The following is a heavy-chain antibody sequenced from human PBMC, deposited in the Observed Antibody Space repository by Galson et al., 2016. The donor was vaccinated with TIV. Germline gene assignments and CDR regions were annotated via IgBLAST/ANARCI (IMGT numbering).Heavy chain of an antibody. CDR2: INTVNGNT. D-gene: IGHD2-21*01. V-gene: IGHV1-18*04. J-gene: IGHJ3*01. CDR3: ARAAVIHFHDALDV. CDR1: GYPFSGYW. Sequence: SVKVSCKASGYPFSGYWISWVRQAPGQGLEWMGWINTVNGNTDYAQKLQGRVTLTTDTSTSTFYMDLNSLRSDDTAIYYCARAAVIHFHDALDVWGQGTKVTVSS.